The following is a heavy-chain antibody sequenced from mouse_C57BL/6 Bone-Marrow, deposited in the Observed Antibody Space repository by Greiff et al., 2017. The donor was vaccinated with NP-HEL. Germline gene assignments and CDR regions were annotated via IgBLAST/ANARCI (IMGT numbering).Heavy chain of an antibody. V-gene: IGHV3-3*01. D-gene: IGHD2-3*01. Sequence: EVKLMESGPSLVRPSQTLSLTCTATGFSINSDCYWIWIRQFPGNKLEYIGYTFYSGITYYNPSLESRTYITRDTSKNQFSLKLSSVTTEDTATYYCARSDGYYWYFDVWGTGTTVTVSS. CDR1: GFSINSDCY. J-gene: IGHJ1*03. CDR3: ARSDGYYWYFDV. CDR2: TFYSGIT.